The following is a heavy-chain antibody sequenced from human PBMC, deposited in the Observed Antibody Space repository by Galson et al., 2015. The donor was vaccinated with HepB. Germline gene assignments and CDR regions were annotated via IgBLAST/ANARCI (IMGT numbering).Heavy chain of an antibody. J-gene: IGHJ3*02. D-gene: IGHD4-17*01. V-gene: IGHV4-39*01. CDR3: ARQGVGIYGDYVLDAFDI. CDR1: GGSISSSSYY. Sequence: SETLSLTCTVSGGSISSSSYYWGWIRQPPGKGLEWIGSIYYSGSTYYNPSLKSRVTISVDTSKNQFSLKLSSVTAADTAVYYCARQGVGIYGDYVLDAFDIWGQGTMVTVSS. CDR2: IYYSGST.